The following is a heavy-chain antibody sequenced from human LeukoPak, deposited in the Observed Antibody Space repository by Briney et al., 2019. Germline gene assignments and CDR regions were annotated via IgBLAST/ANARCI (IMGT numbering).Heavy chain of an antibody. Sequence: SETLSLTCTVSGGSISSYYWSWIRQPAGKGLEWIGRIYTSGSTNYNPSLKSRVTMSVDTSKNQFSLKLSSVTAADTAVYYCARDRIGYCSGGSCSTGYYYYYYMDVWGKGTTVTISS. CDR3: ARDRIGYCSGGSCSTGYYYYYYMDV. CDR1: GGSISSYY. V-gene: IGHV4-4*07. D-gene: IGHD2-15*01. CDR2: IYTSGST. J-gene: IGHJ6*03.